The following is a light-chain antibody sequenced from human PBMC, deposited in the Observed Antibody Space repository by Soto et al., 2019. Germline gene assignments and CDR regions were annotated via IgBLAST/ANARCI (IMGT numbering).Light chain of an antibody. V-gene: IGLV1-47*01. CDR3: ATWDDSLSGLV. CDR1: SSNIGSNY. J-gene: IGLJ2*01. CDR2: RNI. Sequence: QSVLTQPPSASGTPGQRVTISCSGSSSNIGSNYVYWYQQLPGTAPKLLIYRNIQWPSGVPDRLSGSKSGTSASLAISGLRSEDEDDYYCATWDDSLSGLVFGGWTKLTVL.